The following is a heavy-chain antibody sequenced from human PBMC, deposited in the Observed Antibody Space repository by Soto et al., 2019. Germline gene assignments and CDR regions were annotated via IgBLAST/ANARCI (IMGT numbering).Heavy chain of an antibody. V-gene: IGHV3-13*01. Sequence: PGGSLRVSCAASGFTFSSYDMHWVRQAPGKGLEWVSAIGTAGDTYYPGSVKGRFTISREDAKNSLYLQMNSLRAGDTAVYYCARGAYDILTGYPLYYFDYWGQGTLVTVSS. J-gene: IGHJ4*02. CDR2: IGTAGDT. CDR1: GFTFSSYD. CDR3: ARGAYDILTGYPLYYFDY. D-gene: IGHD3-9*01.